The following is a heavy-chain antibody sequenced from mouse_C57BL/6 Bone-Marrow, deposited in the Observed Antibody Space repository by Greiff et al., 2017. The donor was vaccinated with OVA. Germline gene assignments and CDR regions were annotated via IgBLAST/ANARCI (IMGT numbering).Heavy chain of an antibody. V-gene: IGHV1-69*01. CDR1: GYTFTRYW. Sequence: QVQLQQPGAELVMPGASVKLSCKASGYTFTRYWMHWVKQRPGQGLEWIGEIDPSDSYTNYNQKFKGKSTLTVDKSFSTAYMQLSSLTSEDSAVYYCAKANWEGVDFDYCGQGTTLTVSS. J-gene: IGHJ2*01. CDR3: AKANWEGVDFDY. CDR2: IDPSDSYT. D-gene: IGHD4-1*01.